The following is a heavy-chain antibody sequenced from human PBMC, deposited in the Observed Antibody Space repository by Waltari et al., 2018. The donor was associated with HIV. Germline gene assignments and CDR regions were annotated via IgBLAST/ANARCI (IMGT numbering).Heavy chain of an antibody. J-gene: IGHJ4*02. V-gene: IGHV3-11*01. D-gene: IGHD4-17*01. CDR1: GFTFSDYY. CDR2: ISASGSSI. CDR3: ARGGPDYGEPIDY. Sequence: QVQLVESGGGLVKPGGSLRLSCAASGFTFSDYYIIWVRQAPGKGLEWVSYISASGSSIFYADSWKGRFTISRDNANNSLFLQMNSLTAEDTAVYYCARGGPDYGEPIDYWGQGTLVTVSS.